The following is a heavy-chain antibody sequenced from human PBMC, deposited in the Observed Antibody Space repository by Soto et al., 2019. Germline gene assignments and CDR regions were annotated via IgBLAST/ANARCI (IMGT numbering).Heavy chain of an antibody. V-gene: IGHV3-30-3*01. D-gene: IGHD4-17*01. CDR1: GFTFSSYA. J-gene: IGHJ6*02. Sequence: QVQLVESGGGVVQPGRSLRLSCAASGFTFSSYAMHWVRKAPGKGLEWVAVISYDGSNKYYADSVKGRFTISRDNSKNTLYMQMNSLRAEDTAVYYCARGNGDYVGRNYYYYYGMDVWGQGTTVTVSS. CDR2: ISYDGSNK. CDR3: ARGNGDYVGRNYYYYYGMDV.